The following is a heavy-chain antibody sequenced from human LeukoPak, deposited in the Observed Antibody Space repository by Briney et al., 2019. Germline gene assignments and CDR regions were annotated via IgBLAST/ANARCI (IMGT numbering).Heavy chain of an antibody. V-gene: IGHV3-48*02. CDR1: GFTFSFYS. J-gene: IGHJ4*02. CDR3: ARVHRGYSYGRLDY. CDR2: ISSSDNTI. D-gene: IGHD5-18*01. Sequence: PAGSLRLSCAASGFTFSFYSMNWVRQAPGKGLEWVSYISSSDNTIHYADSVKGRFTISRDNAKNSLYLEMNSLRDEDTAVYYCARVHRGYSYGRLDYWGQGTLVTVSS.